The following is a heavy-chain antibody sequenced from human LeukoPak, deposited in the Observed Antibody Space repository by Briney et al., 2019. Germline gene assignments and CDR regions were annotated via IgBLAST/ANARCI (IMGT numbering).Heavy chain of an antibody. CDR2: ISGSGGTT. CDR1: GFSFSSYA. D-gene: IGHD1-14*01. Sequence: GGSLRLSCAASGFSFSSYAMSWVRQVPGKGLEWVSAISGSGGTTYYADSVKGRFTISRDNSKNTLYLQMNSLRAEDTAVYYCAKDKGTGYWYFDLWGRGTLVTVSS. V-gene: IGHV3-23*01. CDR3: AKDKGTGYWYFDL. J-gene: IGHJ2*01.